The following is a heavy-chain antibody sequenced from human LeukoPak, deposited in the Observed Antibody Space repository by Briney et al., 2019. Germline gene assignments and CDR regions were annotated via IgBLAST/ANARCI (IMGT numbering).Heavy chain of an antibody. CDR1: GYTFTSYG. V-gene: IGHV1-18*01. Sequence: ASVKVSCKASGYTFTSYGISWVRQAPGQGLEWMGWISAYNGNTNYAQKLQGRVTMTTDTSTSTASMELRSLRSDDTAVYYCARDFPLVVGATTDYFDYWGQGTLVTVSS. CDR3: ARDFPLVVGATTDYFDY. CDR2: ISAYNGNT. D-gene: IGHD1-26*01. J-gene: IGHJ4*02.